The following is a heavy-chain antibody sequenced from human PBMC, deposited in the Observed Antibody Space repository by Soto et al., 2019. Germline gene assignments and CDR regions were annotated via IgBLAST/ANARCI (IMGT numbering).Heavy chain of an antibody. CDR1: GFTFSNNG. CDR3: AMDLYGGSSRFDY. D-gene: IGHD2-15*01. CDR2: ISSDGSKK. Sequence: QVQLVESGGGVVQPGRSLRLSCVASGFTFSNNGIHWVRQAPGKGLEWVAVISSDGSKKYYADSVKGRFTISRDNSKNTRYLQMNSLRAEDTAVYYCAMDLYGGSSRFDYWGQGTLVNVSS. V-gene: IGHV3-30*03. J-gene: IGHJ4*02.